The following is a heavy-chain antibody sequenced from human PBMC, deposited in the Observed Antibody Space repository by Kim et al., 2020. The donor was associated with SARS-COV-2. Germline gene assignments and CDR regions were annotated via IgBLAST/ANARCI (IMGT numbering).Heavy chain of an antibody. CDR1: GFTFSSYW. CDR2: IKQDGSEK. J-gene: IGHJ6*02. V-gene: IGHV3-7*03. Sequence: GGSLRLSCAASGFTFSSYWMSWVRQAPGKGLEWVANIKQDGSEKYYVDSVKGRFTISRDNAKNSLYLQMNSLRAEDTAVYYCAREHRIAARGGYYYYGMDVWGQGTTVTVSS. CDR3: AREHRIAARGGYYYYGMDV. D-gene: IGHD6-6*01.